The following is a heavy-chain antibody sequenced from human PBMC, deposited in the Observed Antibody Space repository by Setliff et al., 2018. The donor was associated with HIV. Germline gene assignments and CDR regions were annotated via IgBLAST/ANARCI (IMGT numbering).Heavy chain of an antibody. J-gene: IGHJ6*03. D-gene: IGHD3-10*01. V-gene: IGHV4-59*08. CDR3: VRTGSSTSWGIYYYYYMDI. CDR1: GGSISSYY. CDR2: IYYSGST. Sequence: SETLSLTCTVSGGSISSYYWSWIRQHPGKGLEWIGYIYYSGSTYYNPSLKSRVSISGDTPKNQFSLKLTSMTAADTAVYYCVRTGSSTSWGIYYYYYMDIWGKGSTVTVSS.